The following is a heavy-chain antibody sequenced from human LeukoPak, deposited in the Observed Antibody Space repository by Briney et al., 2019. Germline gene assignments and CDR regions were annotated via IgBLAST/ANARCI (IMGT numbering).Heavy chain of an antibody. V-gene: IGHV3-66*01. J-gene: IGHJ4*02. CDR2: IYSGGST. Sequence: PGGSLRLSCAASEFSVGSNYMTWVRQAPGKGLEWVSLIYSGGSTYYADSVKGRFTTSRDNSKNTVHLQMNSLRAEDTAVYYCARALRPVWGYYFDYWGQGTLVTVSS. D-gene: IGHD2-21*01. CDR1: EFSVGSNY. CDR3: ARALRPVWGYYFDY.